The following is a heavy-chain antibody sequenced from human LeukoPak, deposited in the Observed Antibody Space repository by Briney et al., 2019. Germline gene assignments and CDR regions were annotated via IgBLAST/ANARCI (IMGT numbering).Heavy chain of an antibody. CDR2: INPNSGGT. CDR3: ARAGTVEMTPLDY. D-gene: IGHD5-24*01. J-gene: IGHJ4*02. CDR1: GYTFTSYD. V-gene: IGHV1-2*04. Sequence: ASVKVSCKASGYTFTSYDINWVRQATGQGLEWMGWINPNSGGTNYAQKFQGWVTMTRDTSISTAYMELSRLRSDDTAVYYCARAGTVEMTPLDYWGQGTLVTVS.